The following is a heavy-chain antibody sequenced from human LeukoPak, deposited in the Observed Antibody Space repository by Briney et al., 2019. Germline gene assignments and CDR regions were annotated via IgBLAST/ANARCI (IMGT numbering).Heavy chain of an antibody. Sequence: SQTLSLTCAISGDSVSSYSAAWNWIRQSPSRGLEWLGRTYYRSKWHNDYAVSVKSRITIKPGTSENQFSLQLNSVTPEDTAVYYCARIVGGQVDCWGQGTLVTVSS. CDR3: ARIVGGQVDC. J-gene: IGHJ4*02. V-gene: IGHV6-1*01. D-gene: IGHD3-22*01. CDR1: GDSVSSYSAA. CDR2: TYYRSKWHN.